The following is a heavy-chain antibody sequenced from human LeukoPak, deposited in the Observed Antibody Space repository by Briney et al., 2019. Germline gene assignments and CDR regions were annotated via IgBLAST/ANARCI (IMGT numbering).Heavy chain of an antibody. D-gene: IGHD4-23*01. CDR1: GGSISSYY. CDR2: IYYSGST. V-gene: IGHV4-59*08. J-gene: IGHJ4*02. Sequence: SETLSFTCTVSGGSISSYYWSWIRQPPGKGLEWIGYIYYSGSTNYNPSLKSRVTISVDTSKNQFSLKLSSVTAADTAVYSCAKHGIGDNKRKFSFDYWGQGTLVTVSS. CDR3: AKHGIGDNKRKFSFDY.